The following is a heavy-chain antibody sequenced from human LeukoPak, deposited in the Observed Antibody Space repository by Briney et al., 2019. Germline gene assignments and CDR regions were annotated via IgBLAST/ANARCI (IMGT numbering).Heavy chain of an antibody. D-gene: IGHD6-19*01. Sequence: GGSLRLSCAASGFTFSSYAMSWVRQTPGKSLEWVSGIGGSGSRTYYADSVKGRFTISRDNSKNTLYLQMNSLRAEDTAIYYCAKKYGETVYGSGLNYFDYWGQGTLVTVSS. J-gene: IGHJ4*02. CDR1: GFTFSSYA. CDR3: AKKYGETVYGSGLNYFDY. V-gene: IGHV3-23*01. CDR2: IGGSGSRT.